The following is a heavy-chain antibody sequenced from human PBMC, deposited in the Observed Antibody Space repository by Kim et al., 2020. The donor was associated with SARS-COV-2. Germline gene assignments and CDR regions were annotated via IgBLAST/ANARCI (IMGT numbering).Heavy chain of an antibody. Sequence: SDTLSLTCTVSGGSISSYYWSWIRQPPGKGLEWIGYIYYSGSTNYNPSLKSRVTISVDTSKNQFSLKLSSVTAADTAVYYCARHPYDSSGYYSRGYFDLWGRGTLVTVSS. D-gene: IGHD3-22*01. V-gene: IGHV4-59*08. CDR3: ARHPYDSSGYYSRGYFDL. CDR2: IYYSGST. J-gene: IGHJ2*01. CDR1: GGSISSYY.